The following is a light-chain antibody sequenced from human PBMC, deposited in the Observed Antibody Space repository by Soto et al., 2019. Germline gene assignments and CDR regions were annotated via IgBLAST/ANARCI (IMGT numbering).Light chain of an antibody. Sequence: QSVLTQPPSASGSPGQSVTISCTGTSSDVGAYKYVSWYQQYPGKAPKLMIYEVSKRPSGVPDRFSGSKSGNTASLTVSGPQVEDGGNYYAPPFVASDFWVFAGGTNLPAL. CDR2: EVS. V-gene: IGLV2-8*01. CDR1: SSDVGAYKY. CDR3: PPFVASDFWV. J-gene: IGLJ3*02.